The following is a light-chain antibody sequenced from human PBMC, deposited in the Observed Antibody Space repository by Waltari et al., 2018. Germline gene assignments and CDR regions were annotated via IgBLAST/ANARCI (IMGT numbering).Light chain of an antibody. CDR1: QSISSG. CDR3: QQYKSYPLT. Sequence: DIQMTQSPSTLSASVGDRVTITCRARQSISSGLAWYQQKPGKAPKLLISKAASLESGVPSRFSGSGSETEFTLTISSLQPDDFATYYCQQYKSYPLTFGGGTKVEIK. V-gene: IGKV1-5*03. J-gene: IGKJ4*01. CDR2: KAA.